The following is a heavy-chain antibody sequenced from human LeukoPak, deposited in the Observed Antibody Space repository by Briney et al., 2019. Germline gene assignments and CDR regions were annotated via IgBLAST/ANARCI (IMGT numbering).Heavy chain of an antibody. CDR3: ARDLGRRYYGSGSYFVFGY. V-gene: IGHV3-21*01. CDR2: ISSSSSYI. D-gene: IGHD3-10*01. J-gene: IGHJ4*02. Sequence: GGSLRLSCAASGFTFSGYSMNWVRQAPGKGLEWVSSISSSSSYIYYADSVKGRFTISRDNAKNSLYLQMNSLRGEDTAVYYCARDLGRRYYGSGSYFVFGYWGQGTLVTVSS. CDR1: GFTFSGYS.